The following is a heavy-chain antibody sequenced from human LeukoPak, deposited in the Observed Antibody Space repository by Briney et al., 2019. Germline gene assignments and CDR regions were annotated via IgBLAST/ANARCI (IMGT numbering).Heavy chain of an antibody. CDR2: IYSGGST. Sequence: PGGSLRLSCAASGFTVSSNYMSWVRQAPGKGLEWVSVIYSGGSTYYADSVKGRFTISRDNSKNTLYLQMNSLRAEDTAVYYCAKDGSITMVRGVFFYWGQGTLVTVSS. D-gene: IGHD3-10*01. CDR3: AKDGSITMVRGVFFY. J-gene: IGHJ4*02. CDR1: GFTVSSNY. V-gene: IGHV3-53*05.